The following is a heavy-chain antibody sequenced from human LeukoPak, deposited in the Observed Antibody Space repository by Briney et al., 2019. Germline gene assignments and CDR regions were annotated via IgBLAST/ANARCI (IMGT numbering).Heavy chain of an antibody. V-gene: IGHV1-2*02. CDR2: INPNSGGT. CDR1: GYTFTGYY. D-gene: IGHD6-19*01. J-gene: IGHJ5*02. CDR3: ARDEAYSSGTVWFDP. Sequence: GASVKVSCKVSGYTFTGYYIHWVRQAPGQGLEWMGWINPNSGGTNYAQKFQDMVTMTRDTSISTAYMELSRLRSDDTAVYYCARDEAYSSGTVWFDPWGQGTLVTVSS.